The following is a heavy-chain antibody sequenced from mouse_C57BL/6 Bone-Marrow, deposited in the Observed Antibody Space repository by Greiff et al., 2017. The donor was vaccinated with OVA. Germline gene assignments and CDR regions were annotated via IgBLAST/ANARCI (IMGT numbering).Heavy chain of an antibody. CDR3: ARRIFAY. V-gene: IGHV5-6*01. CDR1: GFTFSSYG. J-gene: IGHJ3*01. Sequence: EVQLQESGGDLVKPGGSLKLSCAASGFTFSSYGMSWVRQTPDKRLEWVATISSGGSYTYYPDSVKGRFTISRDNAKNTLYLQMSSLKSEDTAMYYCARRIFAYWGQGTLVTVSA. CDR2: ISSGGSYT.